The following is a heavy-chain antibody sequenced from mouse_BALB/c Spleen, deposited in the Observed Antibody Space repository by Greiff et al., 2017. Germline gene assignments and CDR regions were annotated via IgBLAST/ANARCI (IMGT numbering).Heavy chain of an antibody. CDR2: INPSTGYT. CDR1: GYTFTSYW. Sequence: QVQLKESGAELAKPGASVKMSCKASGYTFTSYWMRWVKQRPGQGLEWIGYINPSTGYTEYNQKFKDKATLTADKSSSTAYMQLSSLTSEDSAVYYCARDYDGYSWFAYWGQGTLVTVSA. V-gene: IGHV1-7*01. D-gene: IGHD2-3*01. CDR3: ARDYDGYSWFAY. J-gene: IGHJ3*01.